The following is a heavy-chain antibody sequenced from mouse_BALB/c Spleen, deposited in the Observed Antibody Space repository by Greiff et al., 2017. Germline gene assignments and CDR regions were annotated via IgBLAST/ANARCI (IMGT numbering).Heavy chain of an antibody. CDR1: GFNIKDTY. V-gene: IGHV14-3*02. CDR3: ARSEYDSAMDY. D-gene: IGHD2-4*01. J-gene: IGHJ4*01. CDR2: IDPANGNT. Sequence: VQLQQSGAELVKPGASVKLSCTASGFNIKDTYMHWVKQRPEQGLEWIGRIDPANGNTKYDPKFQGKATITADTSSNTAYLQLSSLTSEDTAVYYCARSEYDSAMDYWGQGTSVTVSS.